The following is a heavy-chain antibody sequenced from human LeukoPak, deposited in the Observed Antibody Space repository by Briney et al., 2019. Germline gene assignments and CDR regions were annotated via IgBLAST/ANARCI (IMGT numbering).Heavy chain of an antibody. V-gene: IGHV4-4*02. J-gene: IGHJ4*02. CDR1: GGSISSSNW. Sequence: SEALSLTCAVSGGSISSSNWWSWVRQPPGKGLEWIGEIYHSGSTNYNPSLKSRVTISVDKSKNQFSLKLSSVTAADTAVYYCARDTLLYSSGWYYFDYWGQGTLVTVSS. D-gene: IGHD6-19*01. CDR3: ARDTLLYSSGWYYFDY. CDR2: IYHSGST.